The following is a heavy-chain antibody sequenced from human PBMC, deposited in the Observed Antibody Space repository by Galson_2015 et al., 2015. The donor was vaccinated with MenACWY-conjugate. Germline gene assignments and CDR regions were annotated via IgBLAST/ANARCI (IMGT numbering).Heavy chain of an antibody. CDR1: SFSLTSSGMS. CDR2: IDWVGDR. D-gene: IGHD1-1*01. CDR3: ARATTGHNHFYYYMDV. J-gene: IGHJ6*03. V-gene: IGHV2-70*20. Sequence: PALVKPTQTLTLTCSVSSFSLTSSGMSVTWVRQSPGKALDWLAVIDWVGDRYYSTSLKTRLTISRDTSKNQVVLSLTDVDPIDTGTYFCARATTGHNHFYYYMDVWGKGTAVIVS.